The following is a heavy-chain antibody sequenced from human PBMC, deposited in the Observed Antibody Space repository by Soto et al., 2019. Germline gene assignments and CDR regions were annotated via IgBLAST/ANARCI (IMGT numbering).Heavy chain of an antibody. V-gene: IGHV5-51*01. Sequence: GESLKISCKGSGYSFTSYWIGWVRQMPGKGLEWMGIIYPGDSDTRYSPSFQGQVTISADKSISTAYLQWSSLKASDTAMYYCALNQAVGQVGYYYYGTDVWGQGTTVTVSS. CDR3: ALNQAVGQVGYYYYGTDV. D-gene: IGHD6-19*01. CDR1: GYSFTSYW. J-gene: IGHJ6*02. CDR2: IYPGDSDT.